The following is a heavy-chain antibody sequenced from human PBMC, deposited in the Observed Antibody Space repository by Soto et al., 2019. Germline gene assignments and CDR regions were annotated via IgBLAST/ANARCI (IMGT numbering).Heavy chain of an antibody. CDR2: IYYSGST. CDR1: GGSISNYD. CDR3: ARGYYGGSENWFDS. D-gene: IGHD4-17*01. V-gene: IGHV4-59*01. Sequence: SLTLSLPWSVSGGSISNYDWSRIRQTPGKGLEWIGYIYYSGSTNYNPSLKSRVTISVDTSKNQFSLKLSSVTAADTAVYYCARGYYGGSENWFDSWGQGTLVTVSS. J-gene: IGHJ5*01.